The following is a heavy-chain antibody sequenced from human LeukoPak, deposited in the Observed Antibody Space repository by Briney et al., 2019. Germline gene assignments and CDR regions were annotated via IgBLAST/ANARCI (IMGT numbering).Heavy chain of an antibody. CDR3: ARGSYDSPFDY. Sequence: SETLSLTCTVSGYSIANGYQWAWIRQSPGKRLEWIGSIYQSGSTYDNLSLKSRVTISVDTSKNQFSLKLSSVTAADTAVYYCARGSYDSPFDYWGQGTLVTVSS. D-gene: IGHD3-22*01. CDR1: GYSIANGYQ. V-gene: IGHV4-38-2*02. CDR2: IYQSGST. J-gene: IGHJ4*02.